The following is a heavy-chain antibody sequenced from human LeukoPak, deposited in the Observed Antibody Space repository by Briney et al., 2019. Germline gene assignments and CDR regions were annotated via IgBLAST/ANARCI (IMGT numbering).Heavy chain of an antibody. V-gene: IGHV3-21*01. Sequence: GGSLRLSCVVSGFTFSSYSMNWVRQAPGKGLEWVSSISSSSSYIYYADSVKGRFTISRDNAKNSLYLQMNSLRAEDTAVYYCARGTLLDGDYVSWFDPWGQGTLVTVSS. J-gene: IGHJ5*02. D-gene: IGHD4-17*01. CDR1: GFTFSSYS. CDR3: ARGTLLDGDYVSWFDP. CDR2: ISSSSSYI.